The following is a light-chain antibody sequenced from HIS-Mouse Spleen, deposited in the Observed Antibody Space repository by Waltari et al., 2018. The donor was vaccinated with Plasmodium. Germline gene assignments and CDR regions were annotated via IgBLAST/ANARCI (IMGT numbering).Light chain of an antibody. CDR1: QSIMSW. CDR2: KSS. J-gene: IGKJ1*01. CDR3: QQYNSYSWT. Sequence: DIQMTQSPSTLSASVGDRVTITCRASQSIMSWLAWYQQKPGKAPKLLIYKSSSLESGVPSRLSGSGSGTEFTLTISSLQPDDFATYYCQQYNSYSWTFGQGTKGEIK. V-gene: IGKV1-5*03.